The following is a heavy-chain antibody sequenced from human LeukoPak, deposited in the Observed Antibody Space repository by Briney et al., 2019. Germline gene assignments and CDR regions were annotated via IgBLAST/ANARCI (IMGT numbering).Heavy chain of an antibody. V-gene: IGHV3-30-3*01. CDR3: ARDGSVVVVTGELDY. CDR2: ISYDGSNK. D-gene: IGHD2-21*02. J-gene: IGHJ4*02. Sequence: GRSLRLSCAASGFTFSSYAMHWVRQAPGKGLEWVAVISYDGSNKYYADSVKGRFTISRDNSKNTLYLQMNSLRAEDTAVYYCARDGSVVVVTGELDYWGQGTLVTVSS. CDR1: GFTFSSYA.